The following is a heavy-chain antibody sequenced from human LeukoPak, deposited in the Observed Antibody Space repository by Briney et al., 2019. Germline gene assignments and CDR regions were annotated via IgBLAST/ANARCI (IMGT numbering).Heavy chain of an antibody. CDR3: ARVRPRYDFWSGGIFDY. Sequence: SETLSLTCSVSGASVSSSNYYWGWIRQPPGQGLEWIGSIYFTGNTYYNTSLKSRVTISIDTSKNQLSLKLSSVTAADTAVYYCARVRPRYDFWSGGIFDYWGQGTLVTVSS. J-gene: IGHJ4*02. CDR1: GASVSSSNYY. V-gene: IGHV4-39*01. CDR2: IYFTGNT. D-gene: IGHD3-3*01.